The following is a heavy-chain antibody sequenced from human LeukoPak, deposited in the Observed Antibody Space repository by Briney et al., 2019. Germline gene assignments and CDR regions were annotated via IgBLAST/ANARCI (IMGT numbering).Heavy chain of an antibody. CDR1: GGTFSSYA. J-gene: IGHJ5*02. CDR2: IIPIFGTA. Sequence: SVKVSCEASGGTFSSYAISWVRQAPGQGLEWMGGIIPIFGTANYAQKFQGRVTITADESTSTAYMELSSLRSEDTAVYYCASGPITGTTFSWFDPWGQGTLVTVSS. CDR3: ASGPITGTTFSWFDP. V-gene: IGHV1-69*01. D-gene: IGHD1-7*01.